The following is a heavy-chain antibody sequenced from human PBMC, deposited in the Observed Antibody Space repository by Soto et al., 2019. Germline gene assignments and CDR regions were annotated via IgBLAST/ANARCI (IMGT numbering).Heavy chain of an antibody. Sequence: GGSLRLSCAASGFTFSNAWMSWVRQAPGKGLEWVGRIKSKTDGGTTDYAAPVKGRFTISRDDSKNTLYLQMNSLKTEDTAVYYCTTEYDILTGRDAFDIWGQGTMVTVSS. D-gene: IGHD3-9*01. CDR1: GFTFSNAW. V-gene: IGHV3-15*01. CDR2: IKSKTDGGTT. J-gene: IGHJ3*02. CDR3: TTEYDILTGRDAFDI.